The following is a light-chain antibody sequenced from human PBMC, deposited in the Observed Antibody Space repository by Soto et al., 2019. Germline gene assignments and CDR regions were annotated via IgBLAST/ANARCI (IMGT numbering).Light chain of an antibody. CDR3: QQRSNWPLT. V-gene: IGKV3-11*01. J-gene: IGKJ4*01. CDR1: QSVSSY. CDR2: AAS. Sequence: EIVLTQSPATLSLSPGERATLSCRASQSVSSYLAWYQQKPGQPPRLLIYAASNRATGIPARFSGSGSGTDFTLTISSLEPEDFAIYYCQQRSNWPLTFGGGTKVEI.